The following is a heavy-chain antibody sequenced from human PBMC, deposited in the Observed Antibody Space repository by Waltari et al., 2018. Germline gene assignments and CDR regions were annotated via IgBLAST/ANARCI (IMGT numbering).Heavy chain of an antibody. CDR2: IYTSGST. Sequence: QVQLQESGPGLVKPSETLSLTCTVSGGSISSYYWSWIRQPAGKGLEWIGRIYTSGSTNSNPSLKGRVTMSVDTSKNQFSLKLSSVTAADTAVYYCARDYAAYDFWSGYSVGYYYYGMDVWGQGTTVTVSS. CDR3: ARDYAAYDFWSGYSVGYYYYGMDV. CDR1: GGSISSYY. D-gene: IGHD3-3*01. J-gene: IGHJ6*02. V-gene: IGHV4-4*07.